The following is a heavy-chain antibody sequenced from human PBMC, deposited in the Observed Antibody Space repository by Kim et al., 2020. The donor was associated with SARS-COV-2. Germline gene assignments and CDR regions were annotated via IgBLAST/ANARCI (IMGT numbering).Heavy chain of an antibody. CDR2: ISSKSYGGTV. Sequence: GGSLRLSCTASGFSFGDDATSWVRQAPGKGLEWVGFISSKSYGGTVEYAASVKCRFIISSDESKNIAYLQMNSLKTEDTALYYCTRVWLSGSYGGGYYYYGMDVWSEGSTVTVSS. CDR1: GFSFGDDA. J-gene: IGHJ6*04. D-gene: IGHD1-26*01. V-gene: IGHV3-49*04. CDR3: TRVWLSGSYGGGYYYYGMDV.